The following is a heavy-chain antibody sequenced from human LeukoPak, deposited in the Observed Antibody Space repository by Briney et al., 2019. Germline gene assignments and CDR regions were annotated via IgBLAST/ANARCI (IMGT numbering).Heavy chain of an antibody. J-gene: IGHJ6*04. CDR3: AKAENIVATIWFGMDV. D-gene: IGHD5-12*01. Sequence: GGSLRLSCAASGFTFSSYAMSWVRQAPGKGLEWVSAISGSGGSTYYADSVKGRFAISRDNSKNTLYLQMSSLRAEDTAVYYCAKAENIVATIWFGMDVWGKGTTVTVSS. V-gene: IGHV3-23*01. CDR2: ISGSGGST. CDR1: GFTFSSYA.